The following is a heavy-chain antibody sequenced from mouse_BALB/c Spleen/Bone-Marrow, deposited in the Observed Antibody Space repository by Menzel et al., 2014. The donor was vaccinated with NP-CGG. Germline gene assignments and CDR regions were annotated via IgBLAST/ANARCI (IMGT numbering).Heavy chain of an antibody. V-gene: IGHV5-9-3*01. J-gene: IGHJ2*01. CDR2: ISSGGSYT. D-gene: IGHD1-1*01. CDR1: GFTFSSYA. CDR3: ARHITTVVADY. Sequence: EVKLLESGGGLVKPGGSLKLSCAASGFTFSSYAMPWVRQTPEKRLEWVATISSGGSYTYYPDSVKGRFTISRDNAKNTLYLQMSSLRSEDTAMYYCARHITTVVADYWGQGTTLTVSS.